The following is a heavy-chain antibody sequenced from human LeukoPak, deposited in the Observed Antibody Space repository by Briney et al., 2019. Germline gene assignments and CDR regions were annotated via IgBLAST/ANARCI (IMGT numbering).Heavy chain of an antibody. V-gene: IGHV3-74*01. D-gene: IGHD3-16*01. J-gene: IGHJ4*02. CDR1: GFTFSSYW. CDR3: ARDPEGFGATYFDY. CDR2: INSDGSST. Sequence: PGGSLRLSCAASGFTFSSYWMHWVRQAPGKGLVWVSRINSDGSSTSYADSVKGRFTFSRDNAKNTLYLQMNSLRAEDAAVFYCARDPEGFGATYFDYWGQGTLVTVSS.